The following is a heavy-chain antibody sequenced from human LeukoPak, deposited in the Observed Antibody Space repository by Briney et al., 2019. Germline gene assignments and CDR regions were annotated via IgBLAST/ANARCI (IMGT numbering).Heavy chain of an antibody. J-gene: IGHJ3*02. V-gene: IGHV1-46*01. CDR2: INPSGGST. CDR3: ARDPPTAKWELLRHDDAFDI. D-gene: IGHD1-26*01. Sequence: ASVKVSCKASGYTFTSYYMHWVRQAPGQGLEWMGIINPSGGSTSYAQKFQGRVTMTRDTSTSTVYMELSSLRSEDTAVYYCARDPPTAKWELLRHDDAFDIWGQGTMVTVSS. CDR1: GYTFTSYY.